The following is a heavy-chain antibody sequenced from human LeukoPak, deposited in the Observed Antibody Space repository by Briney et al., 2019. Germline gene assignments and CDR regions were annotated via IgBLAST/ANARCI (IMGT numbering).Heavy chain of an antibody. CDR2: IYYSGST. CDR1: GGSISSYY. CDR3: ARVAYYGSGIDY. D-gene: IGHD3-10*01. J-gene: IGHJ4*02. Sequence: SETLSLTCTVSGGSISSYYWSWIRQPPGKGLEWIGYIYYSGSTNYNPSLKSRVTISVDTSRNQFSLNLISVTAADTAVYYCARVAYYGSGIDYWGQGTLVTVSS. V-gene: IGHV4-59*01.